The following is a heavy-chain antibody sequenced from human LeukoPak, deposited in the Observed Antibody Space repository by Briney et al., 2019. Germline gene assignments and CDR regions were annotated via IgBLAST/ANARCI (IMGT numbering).Heavy chain of an antibody. CDR2: IIPILGIA. D-gene: IGHD3-22*01. CDR3: AREVGGYYDSSGYYSFPPYYFDY. CDR1: GGTFSSYA. J-gene: IGHJ4*02. Sequence: SVKVSCKASGGTFSSYAISWVRQAAGQGLEWMGRIIPILGIANYAQKFQGRVTITADKSTSTAYMELSSLRSEDTAVYYCAREVGGYYDSSGYYSFPPYYFDYWGQGTLVTVSS. V-gene: IGHV1-69*04.